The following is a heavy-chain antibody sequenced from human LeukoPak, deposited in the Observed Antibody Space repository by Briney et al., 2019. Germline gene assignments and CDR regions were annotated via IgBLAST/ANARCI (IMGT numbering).Heavy chain of an antibody. CDR3: ARALTYYYDSSGSFDY. D-gene: IGHD3-22*01. CDR1: GYSFTSYG. J-gene: IGHJ4*02. V-gene: IGHV1-69*13. Sequence: SVKVSCKASGYSFTSYGFSWVRQAPGQGLEWMGGIIPIFGTANYAQKFQGRVTITADESTSTAYMELSSLRSEDTVVYYCARALTYYYDSSGSFDYWGQGTLVTVSS. CDR2: IIPIFGTA.